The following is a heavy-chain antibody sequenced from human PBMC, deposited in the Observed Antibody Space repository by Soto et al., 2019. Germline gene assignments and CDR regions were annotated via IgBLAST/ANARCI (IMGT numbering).Heavy chain of an antibody. V-gene: IGHV1-3*01. D-gene: IGHD3-3*01. Sequence: ASVKVSCKASGYTFTSYAMHWVRQAPGQRLEWMGWINAGNGNTKYSQKFQGRVTITRDTSASTAYMELSSLRSEDTTLYYCAREGDYDFWSGPYYYYGMDVWGQGTTVTVSS. CDR1: GYTFTSYA. CDR3: AREGDYDFWSGPYYYYGMDV. CDR2: INAGNGNT. J-gene: IGHJ6*02.